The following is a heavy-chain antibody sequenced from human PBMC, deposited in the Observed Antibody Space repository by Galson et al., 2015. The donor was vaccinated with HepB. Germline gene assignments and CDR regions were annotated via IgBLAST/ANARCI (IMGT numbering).Heavy chain of an antibody. CDR3: AISRIAETYYFDY. CDR1: GWTFSDYY. CDR2: VDHEDGET. Sequence: VKVSCKVSGWTFSDYYIHWVQQAPGKGLEWMGLVDHEDGETIYAEKLEARVTITAESSTDTAYMELSSLRSDDTAVYYCAISRIAETYYFDYWGQGTRVTVSS. D-gene: IGHD2-15*01. V-gene: IGHV1-69-2*01. J-gene: IGHJ4*02.